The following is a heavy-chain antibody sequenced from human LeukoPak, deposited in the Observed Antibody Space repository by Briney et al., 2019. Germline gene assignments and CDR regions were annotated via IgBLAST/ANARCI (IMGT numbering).Heavy chain of an antibody. CDR2: IYYSGST. D-gene: IGHD4-23*01. CDR1: GGSISSDGYY. CDR3: ARLRGNSGWYFDL. Sequence: PSETLSLTCTVSGGSISSDGYYWSWIRQRPGKGLEWIGYIYYSGSTYYNPSLKSRVTISVDTSKNQFSLKLSSVTAADTAVYYCARLRGNSGWYFDLWGRGTLVTVSS. J-gene: IGHJ2*01. V-gene: IGHV4-30-4*01.